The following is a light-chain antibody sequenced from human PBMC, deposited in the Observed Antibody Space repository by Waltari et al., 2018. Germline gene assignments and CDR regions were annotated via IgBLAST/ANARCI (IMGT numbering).Light chain of an antibody. J-gene: IGLJ2*01. Sequence: SSELTQDPAVSVAMGQTVRITCQGDSLRSYYASWYQQRPGQAPILVIFDKNNRPSGVPDRFSGSRSQNTGSLTITGAQAEDEASYYCHSRDASGVAGSFGGGTKLTVL. CDR3: HSRDASGVAGS. CDR1: SLRSYY. CDR2: DKN. V-gene: IGLV3-19*01.